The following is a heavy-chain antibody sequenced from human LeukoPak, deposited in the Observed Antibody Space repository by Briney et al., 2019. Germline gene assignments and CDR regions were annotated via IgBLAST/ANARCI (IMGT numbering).Heavy chain of an antibody. D-gene: IGHD5-12*01. CDR3: ARVRVDIVATIDWYFDY. CDR2: ICYSGST. Sequence: SETLSLTCTVSGGSISGYYWSWIRQPPGKGLEWLGYICYSGSTNYNPSLKSRVTMSVDTPKNQFSLKLSPVTAADTAVYYCARVRVDIVATIDWYFDYWGQGTLVTVSS. J-gene: IGHJ4*02. CDR1: GGSISGYY. V-gene: IGHV4-59*01.